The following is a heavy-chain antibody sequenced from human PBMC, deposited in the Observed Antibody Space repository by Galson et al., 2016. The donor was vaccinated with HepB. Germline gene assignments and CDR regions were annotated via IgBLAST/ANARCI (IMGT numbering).Heavy chain of an antibody. CDR1: GGSIIAYY. J-gene: IGHJ4*02. D-gene: IGHD6-19*01. Sequence: SETLSLTCTVSGGSIIAYYWTWIRQPPGKGLEWIGYIYYNGSTNYNPSLKSRVTISVDTSKNQFSLKLSSVTAADTAVYYCARLMGIGVAGIWGQGTLVPFSS. CDR2: IYYNGST. CDR3: ARLMGIGVAGI. V-gene: IGHV4-59*01.